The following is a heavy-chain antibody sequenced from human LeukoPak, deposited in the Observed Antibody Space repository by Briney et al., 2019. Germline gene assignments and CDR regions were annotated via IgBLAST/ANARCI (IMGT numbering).Heavy chain of an antibody. J-gene: IGHJ4*02. CDR1: GFGLSDSA. Sequence: GGSLRLSCAASGFGLSDSAISWVRQAPGKGLEWVSTLSSNGVTYYSDSVKGRFTTSGDKAENTLHLHMNSLRVEDTAIYFCAKVGSGNLLVPLDHWGQGTQVTVAS. D-gene: IGHD3-10*01. V-gene: IGHV3-23*01. CDR2: LSSNGVT. CDR3: AKVGSGNLLVPLDH.